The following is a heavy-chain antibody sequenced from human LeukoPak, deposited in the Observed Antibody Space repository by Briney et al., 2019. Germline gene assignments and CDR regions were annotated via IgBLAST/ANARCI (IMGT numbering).Heavy chain of an antibody. V-gene: IGHV5-51*01. D-gene: IGHD3-10*01. CDR1: GYSFTSNW. Sequence: GESLKISCKGSGYSFTSNWIGWVRQMPGKGLEWMGIIYPGDSETRYSPSFQGQVNISADKSISTAYLQWSSLKASDTAVYYCARHERSGMMAANPDYWGQGTLVTVSS. CDR2: IYPGDSET. J-gene: IGHJ4*02. CDR3: ARHERSGMMAANPDY.